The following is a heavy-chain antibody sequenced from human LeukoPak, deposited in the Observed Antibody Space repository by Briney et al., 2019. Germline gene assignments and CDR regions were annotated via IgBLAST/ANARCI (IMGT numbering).Heavy chain of an antibody. V-gene: IGHV3-11*01. CDR1: GFTFSDYR. CDR3: ARPVTLYGVIIYQSWFDP. CDR2: ISSSGSTI. J-gene: IGHJ5*02. Sequence: GGSLRLSCAASGFTFSDYRMSWIRQAPGKGLEWVSYISSSGSTIYYADSVKGRFTISRDNAKNSLFLQMDSLTVDDTAIYYCARPVTLYGVIIYQSWFDPWGQGTLVTVSS. D-gene: IGHD3-3*01.